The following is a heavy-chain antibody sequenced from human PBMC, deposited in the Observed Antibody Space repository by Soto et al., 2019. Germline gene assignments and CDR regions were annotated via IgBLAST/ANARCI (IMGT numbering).Heavy chain of an antibody. Sequence: SETLSLTCTVSGGSISSSSYYWGWIRQPPGKGLEWIGSIYYSGSTYYNPSLKSRVTISVDTSKNQFSLKLSSVTAADTAVYYCARQRRSTGYCSGGSCYFFDYWGQGTMVTVSS. CDR2: IYYSGST. D-gene: IGHD2-15*01. J-gene: IGHJ4*02. V-gene: IGHV4-39*01. CDR1: GGSISSSSYY. CDR3: ARQRRSTGYCSGGSCYFFDY.